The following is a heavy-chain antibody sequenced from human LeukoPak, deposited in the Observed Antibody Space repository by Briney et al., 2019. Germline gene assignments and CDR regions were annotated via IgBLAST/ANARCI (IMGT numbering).Heavy chain of an antibody. D-gene: IGHD3-3*01. V-gene: IGHV1-69*06. CDR3: ARVGSRTIFGVVQEKGMDV. Sequence: ASVKVSCKASGGTFSSYAISWVRQAPGQGLEWMGRIIPIFGTANYAQKFQGRVTITADKSTSTAYMELSSLRSKDTAVYYCARVGSRTIFGVVQEKGMDVWGKGTTVTVSS. CDR1: GGTFSSYA. J-gene: IGHJ6*03. CDR2: IIPIFGTA.